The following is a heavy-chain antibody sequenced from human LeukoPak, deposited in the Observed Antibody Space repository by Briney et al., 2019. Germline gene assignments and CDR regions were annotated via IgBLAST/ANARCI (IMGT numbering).Heavy chain of an antibody. V-gene: IGHV3-23*01. D-gene: IGHD1-14*01. CDR1: GFMFSSFW. J-gene: IGHJ6*03. Sequence: GGSLRLSCTASGFMFSSFWMSWVRQAPGKGLEWVSAMSGSGGSRYYADSVKGRFTISRDNSKNTLYLQMNSLRAEDTAVYYCAKGKGSGHYYYYSMDVWGKGTTVTVSS. CDR3: AKGKGSGHYYYYSMDV. CDR2: MSGSGGSR.